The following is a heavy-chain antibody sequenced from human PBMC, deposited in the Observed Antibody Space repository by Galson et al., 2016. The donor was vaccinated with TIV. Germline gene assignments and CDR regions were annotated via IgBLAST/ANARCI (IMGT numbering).Heavy chain of an antibody. J-gene: IGHJ6*02. CDR2: ISWSSIKA. D-gene: IGHD2-15*01. CDR3: ARGGYCSGGRCYSNGFWEFSGLDV. V-gene: IGHV3-9*01. CDR1: GFIFDNYA. Sequence: SLRLSCATSGFIFDNYAMHWVRQAPGKGLEWVSGISWSSIKADDADSVRGRFTISRDPAKNSLDLQMNSLRPEDTALYFCARGGYCSGGRCYSNGFWEFSGLDVWGQGTTVTVSS.